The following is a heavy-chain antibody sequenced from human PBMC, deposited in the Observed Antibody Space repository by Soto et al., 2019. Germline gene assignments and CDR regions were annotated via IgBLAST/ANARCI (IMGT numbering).Heavy chain of an antibody. CDR3: ARGLVVPAATPYYYYYYMDV. CDR2: MNPNSGNT. CDR1: GYTFTSYD. D-gene: IGHD2-2*01. J-gene: IGHJ6*03. Sequence: ASVKVSCKASGYTFTSYDINWVRQATGQGLEWMGWMNPNSGNTGYAQKFQGRVTMTRNTSISTAYMELSSLRSEDTAVYYCARGLVVPAATPYYYYYYMDVWGKGTTVTVSS. V-gene: IGHV1-8*01.